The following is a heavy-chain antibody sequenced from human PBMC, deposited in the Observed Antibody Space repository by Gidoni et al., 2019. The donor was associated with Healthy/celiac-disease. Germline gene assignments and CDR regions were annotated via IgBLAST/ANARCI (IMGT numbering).Heavy chain of an antibody. CDR1: GFTFSSYE. V-gene: IGHV3-48*03. Sequence: EVQLVESGGGLVQTGGSLRLSCAASGFTFSSYEMNWVRQAPGKGLEWVSYISSSGSTIYYADSVKGRFTISRDNAKNSLYLQMNSLRAEDTAVYYCARGRGLDYGDYVAWYDYWGQGTLVTVSS. D-gene: IGHD4-17*01. CDR2: ISSSGSTI. CDR3: ARGRGLDYGDYVAWYDY. J-gene: IGHJ4*02.